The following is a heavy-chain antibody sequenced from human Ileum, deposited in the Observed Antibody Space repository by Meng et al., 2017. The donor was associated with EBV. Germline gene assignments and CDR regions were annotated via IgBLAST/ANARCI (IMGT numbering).Heavy chain of an antibody. J-gene: IGHJ4*02. CDR2: TYYRSKWYN. Sequence: VPLQQSRPRLVKPSPHLPLPCASSGDSVSSNSAAWNWIRQSPSRGLEWLGRTYYRSKWYNDYAVSVKSRITINPDTSKNQFSLQLNSVTPEDTAVYYCARDSSSSAYSPFDYWGQGTLVTVSS. CDR1: GDSVSSNSAA. V-gene: IGHV6-1*01. D-gene: IGHD3-22*01. CDR3: ARDSSSSAYSPFDY.